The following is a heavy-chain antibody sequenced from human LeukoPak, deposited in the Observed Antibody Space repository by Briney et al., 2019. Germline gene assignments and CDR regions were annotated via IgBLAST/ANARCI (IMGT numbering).Heavy chain of an antibody. CDR2: ISYDGSNK. CDR3: ARALGYCSSTSCPLDY. V-gene: IGHV3-30*04. CDR1: GSTFSSYA. Sequence: PGRSLRLSCAASGSTFSSYAMHWVRQAPGKGLEWVAVISYDGSNKYYADSVKGRFTISRDNSKNTLYLQMNSLRAEDTAVYYCARALGYCSSTSCPLDYWGQGTLVTVSS. D-gene: IGHD2-2*01. J-gene: IGHJ4*02.